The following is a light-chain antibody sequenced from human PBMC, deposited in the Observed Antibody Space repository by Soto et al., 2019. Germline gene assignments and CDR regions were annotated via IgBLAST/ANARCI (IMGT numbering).Light chain of an antibody. Sequence: EIVLTHSPGTLSLSPGERTTLSCRASLTISDNYLAWYQQKAGQAPRLVIFGASSWATGIPDRFSASGSGTDFTLTISRLEPEDFAVYYCQQYSMAPLTFGQGTKVEVK. CDR3: QQYSMAPLT. V-gene: IGKV3-20*01. CDR1: LTISDNY. J-gene: IGKJ1*01. CDR2: GAS.